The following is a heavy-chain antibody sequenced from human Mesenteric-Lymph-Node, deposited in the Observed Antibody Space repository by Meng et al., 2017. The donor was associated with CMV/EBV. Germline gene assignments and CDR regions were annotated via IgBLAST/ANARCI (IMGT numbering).Heavy chain of an antibody. CDR2: SKHSRST. D-gene: IGHD2/OR15-2a*01. V-gene: IGHV4-34*01. Sequence: TLASDGAVNGRTFSRYYWSRMRQPPWKGVECIGESKHSRSTHYNPSIKSLVTRSGDTYKKQFSLNASDGTAADTAVYYCARENFFDSWGQGTLVTVSS. CDR1: GRTFSRYY. CDR3: ARENFFDS. J-gene: IGHJ4*02.